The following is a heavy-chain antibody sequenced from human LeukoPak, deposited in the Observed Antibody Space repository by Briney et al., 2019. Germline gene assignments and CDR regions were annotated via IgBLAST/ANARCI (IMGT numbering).Heavy chain of an antibody. Sequence: PGGSLRLSCAASGFTFSSYWMSWVRQAPGKGLEWVSVIYSGGSTYYADSVKGRFTISRDNSKNTLYLQMNSLRAEDTAVYYCARAPLPRYFDYWGQGTLVTVSS. V-gene: IGHV3-53*01. CDR2: IYSGGST. CDR1: GFTFSSYW. J-gene: IGHJ4*02. CDR3: ARAPLPRYFDY.